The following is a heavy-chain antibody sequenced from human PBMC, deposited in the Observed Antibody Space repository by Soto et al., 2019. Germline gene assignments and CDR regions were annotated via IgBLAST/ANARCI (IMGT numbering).Heavy chain of an antibody. V-gene: IGHV4-34*01. CDR3: ARASSYSYGAFGY. Sequence: SETLSLTCAVYGGSFSGYYWSWIRQPPGKGLEWIGEINHSGSTNYNTSLKSRATISVDTSKNQFSLKLSSVTAADTAVYYCARASSYSYGAFGYWGQGTLVTVSS. D-gene: IGHD5-18*01. J-gene: IGHJ4*02. CDR1: GGSFSGYY. CDR2: INHSGST.